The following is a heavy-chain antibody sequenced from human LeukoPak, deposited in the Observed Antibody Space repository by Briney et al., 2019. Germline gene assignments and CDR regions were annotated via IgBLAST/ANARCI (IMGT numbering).Heavy chain of an antibody. CDR1: GYTFTSSD. J-gene: IGHJ4*02. D-gene: IGHD6-13*01. CDR3: ARFRGNIAAAGDY. Sequence: AAVKVSCKASGYTFTSSDISWVRQATGQGREWMGWMNPNSGNTGYAQKFQGRVTMTRNTSISTAYMELSSLRSEDTAVYYCARFRGNIAAAGDYWGQGTLVTVSS. V-gene: IGHV1-8*01. CDR2: MNPNSGNT.